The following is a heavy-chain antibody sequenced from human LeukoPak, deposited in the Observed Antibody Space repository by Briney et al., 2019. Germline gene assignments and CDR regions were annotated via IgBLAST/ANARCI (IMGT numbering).Heavy chain of an antibody. J-gene: IGHJ3*02. CDR3: ARDGYCSGGSCLGAFDI. Sequence: GGSLRLSCAASGFTFSSYSMNWVRQAPGKGLEWVSSISSSSSYIYYADSVKGRFTISRDNAKNSLYLQMNSLRAEDTAVYYCARDGYCSGGSCLGAFDIWGQGTMVTVSS. CDR1: GFTFSSYS. V-gene: IGHV3-21*01. D-gene: IGHD2-15*01. CDR2: ISSSSSYI.